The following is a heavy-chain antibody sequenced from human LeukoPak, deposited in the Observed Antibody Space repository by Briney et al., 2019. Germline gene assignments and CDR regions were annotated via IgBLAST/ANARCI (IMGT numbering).Heavy chain of an antibody. CDR3: ARDDNLRGSGWYVLDY. V-gene: IGHV1-2*02. CDR1: GYTFTGYY. Sequence: GASVKVSCKASGYTFTGYYMHWVRQAPGQGLEWMGWINPNSGGTNYAQKFQGRVTMTRDTSISTAYMELSRLRSDDTAVYYCARDDNLRGSGWYVLDYWGQGTLVTVSS. CDR2: INPNSGGT. D-gene: IGHD6-19*01. J-gene: IGHJ4*02.